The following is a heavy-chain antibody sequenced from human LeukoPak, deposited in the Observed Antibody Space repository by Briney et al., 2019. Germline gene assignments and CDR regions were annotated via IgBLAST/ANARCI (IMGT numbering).Heavy chain of an antibody. CDR3: WAYYDSSGYFPSNWFDP. D-gene: IGHD3-22*01. J-gene: IGHJ5*02. CDR1: GFTFSSHS. CDR2: ISSSSSYI. V-gene: IGHV3-21*01. Sequence: GGSLRLSCAASGFTFSSHSMNWVRQAPGKGLEWVSSISSSSSYIYYADSVKGRITISRDNAKNSLYLQMNSLRAEDTAVYYCWAYYDSSGYFPSNWFDPWGQGTLVTVSS.